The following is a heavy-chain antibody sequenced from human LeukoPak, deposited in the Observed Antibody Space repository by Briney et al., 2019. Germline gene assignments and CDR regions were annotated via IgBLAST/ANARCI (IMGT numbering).Heavy chain of an antibody. CDR1: GFTFSSYS. Sequence: PGGSLRLSCAASGFTFSSYSMNWVRQPPGKGLEWIGEINHSGSTNYNPSLKSRVTISVDTSKNQFSLKLSSVTAADTAVYYCARFPYGSGSPWGQGTLVTVSS. D-gene: IGHD3-10*01. CDR2: INHSGST. CDR3: ARFPYGSGSP. V-gene: IGHV4-34*01. J-gene: IGHJ5*02.